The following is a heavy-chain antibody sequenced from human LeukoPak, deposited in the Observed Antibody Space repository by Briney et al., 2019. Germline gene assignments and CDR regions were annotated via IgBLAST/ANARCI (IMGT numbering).Heavy chain of an antibody. CDR3: ARDRGLRGYPFDY. CDR2: IRHDESNN. CDR1: GFTFSIYG. J-gene: IGHJ4*02. V-gene: IGHV3-30*02. D-gene: IGHD6-25*01. Sequence: PGGSLRLSCAASGFTFSIYGMHWVRQAPGKGLEWVAFIRHDESNNYYADSVKGRFTISRDTSNNTLYLQLNSLRAEDTAVYYCARDRGLRGYPFDYWGQGTLVTVSS.